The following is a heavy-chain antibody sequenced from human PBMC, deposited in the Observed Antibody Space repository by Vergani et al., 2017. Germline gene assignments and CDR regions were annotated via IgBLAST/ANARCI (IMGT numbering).Heavy chain of an antibody. Sequence: EVQLVESGGGLVQPGGSLRLSCAASGFTFSSYWMHWVRQAPGKGLVWVSRINSDGSSTSYADSVKGRFTISRDNAKNTLYLQMNSLRAEDTAVYYCARVGRAYGDYSFFDYWGQGTLVTVSS. V-gene: IGHV3-74*01. CDR2: INSDGSST. J-gene: IGHJ4*02. CDR3: ARVGRAYGDYSFFDY. CDR1: GFTFSSYW. D-gene: IGHD4-17*01.